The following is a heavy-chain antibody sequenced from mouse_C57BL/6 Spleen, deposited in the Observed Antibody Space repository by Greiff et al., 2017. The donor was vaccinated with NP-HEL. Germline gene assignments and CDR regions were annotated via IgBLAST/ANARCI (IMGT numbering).Heavy chain of an antibody. Sequence: QVQLQQPGAELVRPGSSVKLSCKASGYTFTSYWMDWVKQRPGQGLEWIGNIYPSDSATHYNQKFKDKATLTVDKSSSTAYMQLSSLTSEDSAVYYCARRIHYYGSPYYYAMDYWGQGTSVTVAS. V-gene: IGHV1-61*01. J-gene: IGHJ4*01. CDR2: IYPSDSAT. CDR1: GYTFTSYW. D-gene: IGHD1-2*01. CDR3: ARRIHYYGSPYYYAMDY.